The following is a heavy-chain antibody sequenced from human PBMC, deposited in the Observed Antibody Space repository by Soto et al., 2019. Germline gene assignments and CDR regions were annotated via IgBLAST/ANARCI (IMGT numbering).Heavy chain of an antibody. CDR1: GFTFSSYA. CDR3: ARKDYDFWSGYDAFDI. Sequence: EVQLLESGGGLVQPGGSLRLSCAASGFTFSSYAMSWVRQAPGKGLEWVSAISGSGGSTYYADSVKGRFTISRDNSKNTLYLQMNSLRAEDTAVYYCARKDYDFWSGYDAFDIWGQGTVVTVSS. V-gene: IGHV3-23*01. CDR2: ISGSGGST. J-gene: IGHJ3*02. D-gene: IGHD3-3*01.